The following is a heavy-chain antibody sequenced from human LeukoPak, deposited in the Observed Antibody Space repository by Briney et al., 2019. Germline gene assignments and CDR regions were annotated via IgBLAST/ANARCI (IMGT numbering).Heavy chain of an antibody. CDR2: MNPHSGDA. CDR3: ARVCSGGSCLDY. CDR1: GYRFTSYY. J-gene: IGHJ4*02. V-gene: IGHV1-8*01. D-gene: IGHD2-15*01. Sequence: ASVKVSCKASGYRFTSYYINWVRQATGHGPEWMGWMNPHSGDADYAQKFQGRVTMTRSTTIDTAYMVLNSLTAEDTAVYYCARVCSGGSCLDYWGQGTLVTVSS.